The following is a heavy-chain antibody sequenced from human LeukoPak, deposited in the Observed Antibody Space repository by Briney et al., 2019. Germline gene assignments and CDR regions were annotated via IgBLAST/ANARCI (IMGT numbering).Heavy chain of an antibody. J-gene: IGHJ4*02. Sequence: SETLSLTCAVSGYSISSGYYWGWIRQPPGKGLEWIGSIYHSGNTYYNPPLKSRVTISVDTSKNQFSLRVSSVTAADTAVYYCAKGLWFGEYYFDSWGQGTLVTVSS. CDR3: AKGLWFGEYYFDS. CDR2: IYHSGNT. CDR1: GYSISSGYY. V-gene: IGHV4-38-2*01. D-gene: IGHD3-10*01.